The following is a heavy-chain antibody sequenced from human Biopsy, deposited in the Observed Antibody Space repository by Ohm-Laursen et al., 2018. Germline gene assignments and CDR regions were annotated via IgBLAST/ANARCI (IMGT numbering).Heavy chain of an antibody. CDR2: IYYSGST. J-gene: IGHJ4*02. Sequence: SETLSLTCTVPGGSIGSFFWSWIRQPPGKGLEWIGYIYYSGSTNYNPPLRSRVTISVDRSKNQFSLELSSVTAADTAVYYCARVGAGAPSIDYFDYWGQGALVTVSS. CDR3: ARVGAGAPSIDYFDY. V-gene: IGHV4-59*01. D-gene: IGHD1-26*01. CDR1: GGSIGSFF.